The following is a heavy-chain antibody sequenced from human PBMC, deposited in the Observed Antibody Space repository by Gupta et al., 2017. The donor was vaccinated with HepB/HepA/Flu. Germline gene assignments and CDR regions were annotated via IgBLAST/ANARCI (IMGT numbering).Heavy chain of an antibody. CDR3: TRCGWRGNNDREEECDL. J-gene: IGHJ3*01. D-gene: IGHD3-16*01. Sequence: EEQLLSSGGGMIQSGGSLRLACEASGFTLMNLDMNWVRQAPVRGREWISTIRNGGGRTDDADAAQGRFNIYRDDDMKPLYLHLSGLRVEKTDIYYWTRCGWRGNNDREEECDLWGQGPLV. V-gene: IGHV3-23*01. CDR1: GFTLMNLD. CDR2: IRNGGGRT.